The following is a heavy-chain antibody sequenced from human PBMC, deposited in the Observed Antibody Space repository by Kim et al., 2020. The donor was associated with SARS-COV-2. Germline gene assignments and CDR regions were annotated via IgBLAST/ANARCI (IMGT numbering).Heavy chain of an antibody. V-gene: IGHV4-59*01. CDR2: IYYSGST. CDR1: GGSISSSY. J-gene: IGHJ4*02. Sequence: SETLSPTCTVSGGSISSSYWTWIRQPPGKGLEWIGYIYYSGSTNYNPSLKSRVTISVDTSKNQFSLKLSSVTAADTAVYYCARSPLWLPFDYWGQGTLVT. CDR3: ARSPLWLPFDY. D-gene: IGHD3-10*01.